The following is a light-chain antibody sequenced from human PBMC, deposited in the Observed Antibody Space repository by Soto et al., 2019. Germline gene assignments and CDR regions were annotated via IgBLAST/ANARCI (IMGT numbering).Light chain of an antibody. V-gene: IGLV1-44*01. J-gene: IGLJ3*02. CDR2: SNN. Sequence: QLVLTQPPSASGTPGQRVTISCSGSSSNIGSNTVNWYQQLPGTAPTFLIYSNNQRPSGVPDRFSGSKSGTSASLAVNGLQSEDEADYYCAAWDDSLNGPLFGGGTKLTVL. CDR1: SSNIGSNT. CDR3: AAWDDSLNGPL.